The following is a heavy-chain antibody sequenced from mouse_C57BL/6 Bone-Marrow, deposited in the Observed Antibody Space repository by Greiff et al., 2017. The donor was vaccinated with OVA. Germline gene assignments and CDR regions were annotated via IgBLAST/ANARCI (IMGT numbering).Heavy chain of an antibody. CDR2: IDPSDSYT. CDR3: ARPYGSSYSYFDY. J-gene: IGHJ2*01. D-gene: IGHD1-1*01. V-gene: IGHV1-50*01. Sequence: QVQLKQPGAELVKPGASVKLSCKASGYTFTSYWMQWVKQRPGQGLEWIGEIDPSDSYTNYNQKFKGKATLTVDTSSSTAYMQLSSLTSEDSAVYYCARPYGSSYSYFDYWGQGTTLTVSS. CDR1: GYTFTSYW.